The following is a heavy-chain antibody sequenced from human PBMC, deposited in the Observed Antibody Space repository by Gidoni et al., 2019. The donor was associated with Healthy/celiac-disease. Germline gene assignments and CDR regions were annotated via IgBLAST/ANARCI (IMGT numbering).Heavy chain of an antibody. CDR3: ARAEGRDGYNPFGY. J-gene: IGHJ4*02. CDR2: IYYSGST. D-gene: IGHD5-12*01. V-gene: IGHV4-59*01. Sequence: SWIRQPPGKGLEWIGYIYYSGSTNYNPSLKSRVTISVDTSKNQFSLKLSSVTAADTAVYYCARAEGRDGYNPFGYWGQGTLVTVSS.